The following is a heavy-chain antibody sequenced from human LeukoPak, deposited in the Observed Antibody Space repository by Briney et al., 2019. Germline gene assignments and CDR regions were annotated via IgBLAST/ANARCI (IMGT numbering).Heavy chain of an antibody. D-gene: IGHD3-3*01. CDR3: ARGRDLYDFWSGSATPFDY. V-gene: IGHV1-8*01. CDR1: GYTFTSYD. Sequence: ASVKVSCKASGYTFTSYDINWVRQAPGQGLEWMGWMNPNSGNTGYAQKFQGRVTMTRNTSISTAYMELSSLRSEDTAVYYCARGRDLYDFWSGSATPFDYWGQGTLVTVSS. J-gene: IGHJ4*02. CDR2: MNPNSGNT.